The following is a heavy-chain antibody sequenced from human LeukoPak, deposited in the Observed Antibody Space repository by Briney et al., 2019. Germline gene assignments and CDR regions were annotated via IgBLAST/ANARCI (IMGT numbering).Heavy chain of an antibody. V-gene: IGHV3-74*03. J-gene: IGHJ4*02. D-gene: IGHD3-22*01. CDR3: AKHPEYYFDSSGYIDY. Sequence: GGSLRLSCAASGLTFSSYWMHWVRQGPGKGLVWVSRINSDGSDTTYADSVKGRFTISRDNAKNTVYLQMDSLRDEDTAVYYCAKHPEYYFDSSGYIDYWGQGTLVTVSS. CDR2: INSDGSDT. CDR1: GLTFSSYW.